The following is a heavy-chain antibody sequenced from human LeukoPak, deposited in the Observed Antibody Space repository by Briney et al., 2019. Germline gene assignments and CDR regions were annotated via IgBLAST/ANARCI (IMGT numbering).Heavy chain of an antibody. Sequence: SETLSLTCTVSGGSISSSSYYWGWIRQPPGKGLEWIGSIYYSGSTYYNPSLKSRVTISVDTSKNQFSLKLSSVTAADTAVYYCARSIKKVGTPYYIDYWGQGTQVTVSS. CDR3: ARSIKKVGTPYYIDY. V-gene: IGHV4-39*01. J-gene: IGHJ4*02. CDR2: IYYSGST. CDR1: GGSISSSSYY. D-gene: IGHD3/OR15-3a*01.